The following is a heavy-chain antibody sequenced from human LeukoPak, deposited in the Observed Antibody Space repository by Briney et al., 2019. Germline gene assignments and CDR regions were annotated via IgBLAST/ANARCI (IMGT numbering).Heavy chain of an antibody. Sequence: ASVKVSCKASGGTFSSYAISWVRQAPGQGLEWMGGIIPIFGTANYAQKFQGRVTITADESTSTAYIELSSLRSEDTAVYYCAADYGDRRGPWYFDYWGQGTLVTVSS. V-gene: IGHV1-69*13. CDR3: AADYGDRRGPWYFDY. D-gene: IGHD4-17*01. CDR2: IIPIFGTA. CDR1: GGTFSSYA. J-gene: IGHJ4*02.